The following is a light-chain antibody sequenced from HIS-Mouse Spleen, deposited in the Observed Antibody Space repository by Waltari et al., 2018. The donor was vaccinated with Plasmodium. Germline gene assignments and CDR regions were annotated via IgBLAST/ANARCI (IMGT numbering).Light chain of an antibody. Sequence: IQLTQSPSFLSASVGHRVPITCRASQGISSYLDWYQQKPGKAPKLLIYAASTLQSGVPSRFSGSGSGTEFTLTISSLQPEDFATYYCQQLNSYPYTFGQGTKLEIK. V-gene: IGKV1-9*01. CDR1: QGISSY. J-gene: IGKJ2*01. CDR2: AAS. CDR3: QQLNSYPYT.